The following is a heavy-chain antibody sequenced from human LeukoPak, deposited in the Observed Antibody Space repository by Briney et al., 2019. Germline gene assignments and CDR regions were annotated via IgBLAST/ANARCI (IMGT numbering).Heavy chain of an antibody. CDR2: INWNGAWT. V-gene: IGHV3-20*04. D-gene: IGHD3-22*01. CDR1: GFKFDDYG. CDR3: AGYYYDSSRGFDL. Sequence: PRGSLRLSCAASGFKFDDYGMSWVRQAPGKALEGVCDINWNGAWTGYADSVKGRFTISRDNAKNSLYLQMNSLRAEDTALYYCAGYYYDSSRGFDLWGQGTLVTVS. J-gene: IGHJ5*02.